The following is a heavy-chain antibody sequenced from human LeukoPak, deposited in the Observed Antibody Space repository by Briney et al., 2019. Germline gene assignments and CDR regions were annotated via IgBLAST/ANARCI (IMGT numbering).Heavy chain of an antibody. Sequence: ASVKVSCKASASTFSTYAIHWVRQAPGQGLEWMGWISTGNGNTRYSKAFQDRVTITRDTSASTVYMDLRGLRSEDMAVYYCARDKWELKGAFDYWGQGTLVTVSS. J-gene: IGHJ4*02. CDR3: ARDKWELKGAFDY. D-gene: IGHD1-26*01. CDR1: ASTFSTYA. V-gene: IGHV1-3*03. CDR2: ISTGNGNT.